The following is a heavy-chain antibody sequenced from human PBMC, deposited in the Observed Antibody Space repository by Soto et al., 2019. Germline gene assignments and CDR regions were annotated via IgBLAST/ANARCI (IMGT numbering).Heavy chain of an antibody. J-gene: IGHJ4*02. V-gene: IGHV3-64D*06. D-gene: IGHD1-26*01. CDR1: GFTFSSYA. CDR2: ISSNGGST. Sequence: GGSLRLSCSASGFTFSSYAMHWVRQAPGKGLEYVSAISSNGGSTYYADSVKGRFTISRDNSKDTLYLQMSSLRAEDTAVYYCARSSGSYFGPFDSWGLGTLVTVSS. CDR3: ARSSGSYFGPFDS.